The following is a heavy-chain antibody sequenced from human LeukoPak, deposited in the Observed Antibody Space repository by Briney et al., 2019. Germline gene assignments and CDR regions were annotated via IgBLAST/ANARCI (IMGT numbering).Heavy chain of an antibody. CDR1: GGSFSGYY. V-gene: IGHV4-34*01. J-gene: IGHJ4*02. D-gene: IGHD6-19*01. CDR2: INHSGST. Sequence: PSETLSLTCAVYGGSFSGYYWSWIRQPPGKGLEWIGEINHSGSTNYNPSLKSRVTISVATSKNQFSLKLSSVTAADTAVYYCARTWYSSGRRPYDYWGQGTLVTVSS. CDR3: ARTWYSSGRRPYDY.